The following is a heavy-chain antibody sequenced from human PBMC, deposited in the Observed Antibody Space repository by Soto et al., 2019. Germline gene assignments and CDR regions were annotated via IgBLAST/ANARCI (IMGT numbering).Heavy chain of an antibody. Sequence: GGSLRLSCAASGFTFDDYAMHWVRQAPGKGLEWVSGISWNSGSIGYADSVKGRFTISRDNAKNSLYLQMNSLRAEDTALYYCAKDISRGSDSSGYYSPYYYYGMDVWGQGTTVTASS. CDR1: GFTFDDYA. CDR3: AKDISRGSDSSGYYSPYYYYGMDV. CDR2: ISWNSGSI. D-gene: IGHD3-22*01. J-gene: IGHJ6*02. V-gene: IGHV3-9*01.